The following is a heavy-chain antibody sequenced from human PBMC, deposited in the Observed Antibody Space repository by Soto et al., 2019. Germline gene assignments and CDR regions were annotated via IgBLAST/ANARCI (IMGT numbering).Heavy chain of an antibody. CDR3: ARGDEMTAVTIFEY. CDR1: GGAFGRYS. D-gene: IGHD4-17*01. V-gene: IGHV1-69*13. Sequence: ASVKVSCKTSGGAFGRYSVSWVRQAPGQGLEWIGGVIPVFNTSNYSLKFQGRVAIFADVSTSTVFMELRSLRSEDTALYYCARGDEMTAVTIFEYWGQGTLVTVSS. CDR2: VIPVFNTS. J-gene: IGHJ4*02.